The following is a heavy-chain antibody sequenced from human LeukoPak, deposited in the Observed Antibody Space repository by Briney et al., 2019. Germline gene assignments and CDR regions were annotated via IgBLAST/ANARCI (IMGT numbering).Heavy chain of an antibody. V-gene: IGHV1-18*01. CDR2: ISTYNDNT. CDR1: GYTFTSYG. D-gene: IGHD3-10*01. CDR3: ARDLDQYNGRFGGFGHDF. Sequence: ASVKVSCKASGYTFTSYGISWVRQAPGQGLEWMGWISTYNDNTNYAQKVQGRVTMTTDTSTNTAYMELRSLRSDDTAVYYCARDLDQYNGRFGGFGHDFWGQGTLVTVSS. J-gene: IGHJ4*02.